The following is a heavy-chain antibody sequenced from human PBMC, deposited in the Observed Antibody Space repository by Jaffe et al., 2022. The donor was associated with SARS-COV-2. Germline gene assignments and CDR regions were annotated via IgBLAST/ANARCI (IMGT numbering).Heavy chain of an antibody. V-gene: IGHV1-69*01. CDR3: ARDFGDGYNRNYYGMDV. CDR1: GGTFSSYA. J-gene: IGHJ6*02. Sequence: QVQLVQSGAEVKKPGSSVKVSCKASGGTFSSYAISWVRQAPGQGLEWMGGIIPIFGTANYAQKFQGRVTITADESTSTAYMELSSLRSEDTAVYYCARDFGDGYNRNYYGMDVWGQGTTVTVSS. D-gene: IGHD3-16*01. CDR2: IIPIFGTA.